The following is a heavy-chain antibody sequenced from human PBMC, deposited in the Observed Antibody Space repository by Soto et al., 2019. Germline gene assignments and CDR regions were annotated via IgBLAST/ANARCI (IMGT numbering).Heavy chain of an antibody. Sequence: EVQLLESGGGLVQPGGSLRISCVASGLTLSTSAMTWVRQAPGKGLEWVSSIGGSGTYTSSAESVKGRFTVSRDNSKNTIAPQMTSLRREDTPVYYCAAGECDFDDCWGSYSFFLHWGQGTLVTVSS. J-gene: IGHJ4*02. V-gene: IGHV3-23*01. CDR3: AAGECDFDDCWGSYSFFLH. CDR1: GLTLSTSA. D-gene: IGHD3-16*01. CDR2: IGGSGTYT.